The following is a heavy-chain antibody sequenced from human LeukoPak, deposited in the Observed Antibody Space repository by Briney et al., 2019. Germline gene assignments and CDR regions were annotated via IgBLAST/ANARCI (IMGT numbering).Heavy chain of an antibody. V-gene: IGHV3-30*04. CDR1: GFTFSSYA. Sequence: GGSLRLSCAASGFTFSSYAMHWVREAPGKGLEWVSVISYDGSNKYYADSVKGRFTISRDNSKNTLYLQMNSLRAEDTAVYYCAREGDTMIVVNAFDIWGQGTMVTVSS. CDR3: AREGDTMIVVNAFDI. J-gene: IGHJ3*02. D-gene: IGHD3-22*01. CDR2: ISYDGSNK.